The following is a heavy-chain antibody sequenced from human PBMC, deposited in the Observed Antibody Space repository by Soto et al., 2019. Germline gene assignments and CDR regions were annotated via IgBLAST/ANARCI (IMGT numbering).Heavy chain of an antibody. CDR2: ISSSSSYI. CDR1: RVTFISYS. V-gene: IGHV3-21*01. CDR3: ARPQYLPDDVFDV. D-gene: IGHD2-2*01. J-gene: IGHJ3*01. Sequence: AGCLHHSCAASRVTFISYSMNWVRKAPGKGLEWVSSISSSSSYIYYADSVKGRFTISRDNAKNTLYLQMSSLRAEDTAVYYCARPQYLPDDVFDVWGRGTVVTVS.